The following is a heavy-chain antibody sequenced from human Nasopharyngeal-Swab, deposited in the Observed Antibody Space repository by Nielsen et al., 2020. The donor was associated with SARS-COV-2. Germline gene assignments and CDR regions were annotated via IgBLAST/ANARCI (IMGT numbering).Heavy chain of an antibody. CDR2: ISSTTPYI. D-gene: IGHD3-16*01. V-gene: IGHV3-21*04. J-gene: IGHJ5*02. CDR1: GFTFRGYK. CDR3: AGDTGGPPNYFDP. Sequence: GESLKIPCVASGFTFRGYKMNRVRQAPGKGLEWSASISSTTPYIYYADPVKGRFTISRDNAKNSLYLQMNFLRVEDTAMYYCAGDTGGPPNYFDPWGQGTLVTVSS.